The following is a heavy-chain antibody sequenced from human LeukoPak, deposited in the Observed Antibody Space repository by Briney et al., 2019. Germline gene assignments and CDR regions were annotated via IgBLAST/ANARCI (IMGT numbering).Heavy chain of an antibody. V-gene: IGHV5-51*01. CDR1: GYSFTSYW. CDR2: TYPGDSDT. CDR3: ARQGPEPVIFSFDS. J-gene: IGHJ4*02. Sequence: GESLKISCKGSGYSFTSYWIGWVRQMPGKGLEWMGITYPGDSDTRYSPSFQGQVTISADKSISTAYLQWSSLKASDTAMYYCARQGPEPVIFSFDSWGKGTWSPSPQ. D-gene: IGHD3-10*01.